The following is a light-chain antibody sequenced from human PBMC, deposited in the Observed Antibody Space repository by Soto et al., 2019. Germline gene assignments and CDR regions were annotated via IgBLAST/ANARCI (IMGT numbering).Light chain of an antibody. V-gene: IGKV4-1*01. J-gene: IGKJ1*01. CDR1: QSVLYTSNNKNY. CDR3: QQANSFPPA. Sequence: DIVMTQSPDSLAVSLGERATINCQSSQSVLYTSNNKNYLAWYQQKPGQPPKLLIYWASTRDSGVPDRFSGSGSGTDFTLTISSLQPEDFATYYCQQANSFPPAFGQGTKVDIK. CDR2: WAS.